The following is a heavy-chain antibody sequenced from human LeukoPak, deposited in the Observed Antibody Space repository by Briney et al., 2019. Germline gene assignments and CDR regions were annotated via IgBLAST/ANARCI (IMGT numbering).Heavy chain of an antibody. CDR2: VNDDGSTT. V-gene: IGHV3-74*01. J-gene: IGHJ5*02. CDR3: ARVGGESLRWFDP. Sequence: GALRLSRVPPRVTFNEYSVCWVSPAPRERVWWVSRVNDDGSTTDYADSVKGRFTSSRDKARNILYLQMNSLRSEGTAVCYCARVGGESLRWFDPWGQGTLVTVSS. D-gene: IGHD3-10*01. CDR1: RVTFNEYS.